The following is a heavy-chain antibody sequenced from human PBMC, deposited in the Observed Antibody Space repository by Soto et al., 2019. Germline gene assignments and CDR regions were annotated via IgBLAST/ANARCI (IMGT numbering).Heavy chain of an antibody. J-gene: IGHJ4*02. Sequence: PGGSLRLSCVASGFTFSSYAMSWVRQAPGKGLEWVSSISGGGGSTYYADSVKGRFTISRDNSKNTLYLQMNSLRAEDTAVYHRAKNANYDYVWGSYRIDYWGPGTRVTVSS. D-gene: IGHD3-16*02. CDR2: ISGGGGST. CDR3: AKNANYDYVWGSYRIDY. V-gene: IGHV3-23*01. CDR1: GFTFSSYA.